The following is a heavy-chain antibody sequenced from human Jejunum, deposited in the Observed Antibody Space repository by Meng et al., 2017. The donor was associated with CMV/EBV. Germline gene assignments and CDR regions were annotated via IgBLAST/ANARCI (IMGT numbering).Heavy chain of an antibody. CDR1: RASIHSSNG. J-gene: IGHJ1*01. D-gene: IGHD6-13*01. V-gene: IGHV4-4*02. CDR2: VYHSGST. CDR3: ARDEPGLAAAGALQH. Sequence: SRASIHSSNGWNWVRQTPGKGLEWMGEVYHSGSTSYNPSLKSRVTISVDRSKNQFSLKLNSVTAADTAVYYCARDEPGLAAAGALQHWGRGTLVTVSS.